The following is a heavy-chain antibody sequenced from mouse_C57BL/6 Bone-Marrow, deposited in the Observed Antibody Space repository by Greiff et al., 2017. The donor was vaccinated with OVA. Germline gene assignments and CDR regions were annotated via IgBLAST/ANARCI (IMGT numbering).Heavy chain of an antibody. Sequence: QVQLKQSGAELAKPGASVKLSCKASGYTFTSYWMHWVKQRPGQGLEWIGYINPSSGYTKYNQKFKDKATLTADKSSSTAYMQLSSLTYEDSAVYYGARKRATTVVAHYAMDYWGQGTSVTVSS. J-gene: IGHJ4*01. CDR3: ARKRATTVVAHYAMDY. CDR2: INPSSGYT. CDR1: GYTFTSYW. D-gene: IGHD1-1*01. V-gene: IGHV1-7*01.